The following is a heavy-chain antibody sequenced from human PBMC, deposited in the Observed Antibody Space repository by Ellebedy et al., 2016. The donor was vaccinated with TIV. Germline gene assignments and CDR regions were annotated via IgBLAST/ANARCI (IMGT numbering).Heavy chain of an antibody. CDR3: AREWASTYYYGSGPLDYYGMDV. Sequence: GGSLRLSCAASGFTFSSYWMSWVRQAPGKGLEWVANIKQDGSEKYYVDSVKGRFTISRDNAKKSLYLQMNSLRAEDKAVYYCAREWASTYYYGSGPLDYYGMDVWGQGTTVTVSS. CDR2: IKQDGSEK. J-gene: IGHJ6*02. CDR1: GFTFSSYW. D-gene: IGHD3-10*01. V-gene: IGHV3-7*01.